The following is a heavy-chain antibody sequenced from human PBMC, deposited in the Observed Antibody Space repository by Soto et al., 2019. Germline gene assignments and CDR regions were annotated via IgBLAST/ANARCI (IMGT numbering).Heavy chain of an antibody. CDR3: ERGVIGGIQLSYYYDYGMDV. CDR2: INHSGST. V-gene: IGHV4-34*01. D-gene: IGHD5-18*01. Sequence: PSETLSLTCAVYGGSFSGYFCTWIRQPPGKGLEWIGEINHSGSTTYNPSLKSRVSISIDTSKNQFSLKLSSVTAADTAVYYCERGVIGGIQLSYYYDYGMDVWVQGTTVT. J-gene: IGHJ6*02. CDR1: GGSFSGYF.